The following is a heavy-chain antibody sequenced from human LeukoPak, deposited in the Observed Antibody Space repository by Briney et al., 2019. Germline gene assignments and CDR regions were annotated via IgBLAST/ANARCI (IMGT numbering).Heavy chain of an antibody. D-gene: IGHD3-9*01. CDR2: ISSSSSYI. V-gene: IGHV3-21*01. CDR1: GFTFSSYS. J-gene: IGHJ3*02. Sequence: GGSPRLSCAASGFTFSSYSMNWVRQAPGKGLEWVSSISSSSSYIYYADSVKGRFTISRDNAKNSLYLQMNSLRAEDTAVYYCARTVFGRNAFDIWGQGTMVTVSS. CDR3: ARTVFGRNAFDI.